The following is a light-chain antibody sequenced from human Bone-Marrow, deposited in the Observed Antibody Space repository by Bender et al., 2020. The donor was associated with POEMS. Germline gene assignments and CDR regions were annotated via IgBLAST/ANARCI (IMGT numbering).Light chain of an antibody. CDR1: SSDVGGYNY. CDR2: EGD. Sequence: QSALTQPPSASGSPGQSVTISCTGTSSDVGGYNYVSWFQQHPGKAPKLMIYEGDERHSGTSNRFSGSKSGDTASLTISGLQAEDEADYYCCSFAGSNTWVFGGGTKVTVL. V-gene: IGLV2-23*01. CDR3: CSFAGSNTWV. J-gene: IGLJ3*02.